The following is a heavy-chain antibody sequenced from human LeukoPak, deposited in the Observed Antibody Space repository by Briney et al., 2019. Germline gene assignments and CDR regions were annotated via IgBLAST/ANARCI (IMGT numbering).Heavy chain of an antibody. CDR3: ARQFRDSSGYYSYYFDY. D-gene: IGHD3-22*01. CDR2: FYPGDSDT. Sequence: GESLKISCKGSGYSFPTYWFGWGRQMPGGALEWMGIFYPGDSDTRYSPSFQGQVTISADKSISTAYLQWSSLKASDTAMYYCARQFRDSSGYYSYYFDYWGQGTLVTVSS. V-gene: IGHV5-51*01. J-gene: IGHJ4*02. CDR1: GYSFPTYW.